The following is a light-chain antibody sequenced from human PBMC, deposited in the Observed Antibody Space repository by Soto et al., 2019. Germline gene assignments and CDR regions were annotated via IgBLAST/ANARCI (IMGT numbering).Light chain of an antibody. CDR2: AAS. V-gene: IGKV1-27*01. CDR3: QRYISAPFT. Sequence: DIPMTQSPSSLSASAGDRVTITCRATQGISNYLAWYQQKPGKVPKLLIYAASTLQSGVPSRFSGSGSGTDFTLTISSLQPEDVATYYCQRYISAPFTFGPGTNVDIK. J-gene: IGKJ3*01. CDR1: QGISNY.